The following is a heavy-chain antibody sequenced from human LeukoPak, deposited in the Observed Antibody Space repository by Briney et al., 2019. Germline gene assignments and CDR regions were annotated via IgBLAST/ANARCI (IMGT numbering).Heavy chain of an antibody. CDR2: VFKSGTT. V-gene: IGHV4-59*11. Sequence: SETLCLTCTVSVGSINSHYWSWIRQPPGKGLEWIGYVFKSGTTDYNPSLKSRVCMSIDASRNQSSLKLTSVTAPDTALYFCATRPAHSAWYRCFDYWSQGVLVTLSS. J-gene: IGHJ4*02. CDR3: ATRPAHSAWYRCFDY. D-gene: IGHD6-13*01. CDR1: VGSINSHY.